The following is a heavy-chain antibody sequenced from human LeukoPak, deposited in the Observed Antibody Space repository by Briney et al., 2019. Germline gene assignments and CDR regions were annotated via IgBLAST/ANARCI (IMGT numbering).Heavy chain of an antibody. V-gene: IGHV3-23*01. CDR2: ISGSGGST. CDR1: GFTFSSYA. Sequence: GGSLRLYCAASGFTFSSYAMSWIRQAPGKGLEWVSAISGSGGSTYYADSVKGRFTISRDNSKNTLYLQMNSLRAEDTAVYYCAKTGSGWSFDYWGQGTLVTVSS. CDR3: AKTGSGWSFDY. J-gene: IGHJ4*02. D-gene: IGHD6-19*01.